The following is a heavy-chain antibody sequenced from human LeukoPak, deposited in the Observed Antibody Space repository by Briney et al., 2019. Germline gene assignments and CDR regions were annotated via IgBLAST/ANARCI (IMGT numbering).Heavy chain of an antibody. D-gene: IGHD2-15*01. Sequence: PGGSLRLSCAASGFTVSSNYMSWVRQAPGKGLEWVSVIYSGGSTYYADSVKGRFTISRDNSKNTLYLQMNSLRAEDTAVYYCASGSCGGGRCYLHPEYWGQGTLVTVSS. CDR2: IYSGGST. CDR3: ASGSCGGGRCYLHPEY. V-gene: IGHV3-53*01. CDR1: GFTVSSNY. J-gene: IGHJ4*02.